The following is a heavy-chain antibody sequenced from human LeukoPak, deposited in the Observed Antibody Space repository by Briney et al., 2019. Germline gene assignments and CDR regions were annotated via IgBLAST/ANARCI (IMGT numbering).Heavy chain of an antibody. CDR1: GYTFTGYY. CDR2: INPNSGGT. CDR3: ARDQEVAPFGELRY. D-gene: IGHD3-10*01. V-gene: IGHV1-2*02. J-gene: IGHJ4*02. Sequence: ASVKVSCKASGYTFTGYYMHWVRQAPGQGLEWMGWINPNSGGTNYAQKFQGRVTMTRDTSISTAYMELSRLRSDDTAVYYCARDQEVAPFGELRYWGQGTLVTVSS.